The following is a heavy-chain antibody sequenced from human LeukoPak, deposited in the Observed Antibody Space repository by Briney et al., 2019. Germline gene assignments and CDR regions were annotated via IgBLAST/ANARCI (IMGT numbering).Heavy chain of an antibody. D-gene: IGHD3-3*01. J-gene: IGHJ4*02. CDR3: AKDSGTYYDFWSGYYPTLEY. CDR1: GFTFSSYA. Sequence: GGSLRLSCAASGFTFSSYAMSWVRQAPGKGLEWVSAISGSGGSTYYADSVKGRFTISRDNSKNTLYLQMNSLRAEDTAVYYCAKDSGTYYDFWSGYYPTLEYWGQGTLVTVSS. V-gene: IGHV3-23*01. CDR2: ISGSGGST.